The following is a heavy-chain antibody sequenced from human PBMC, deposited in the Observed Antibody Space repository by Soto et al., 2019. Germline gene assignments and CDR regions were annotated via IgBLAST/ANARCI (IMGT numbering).Heavy chain of an antibody. Sequence: QVQLQQWGAGLLKPSETLSLTCAVYGGSFSGYYWTWIRQPPGTGLEWIGEINHSGSTNYNPSLMSRFTISVDTSKNQFSLKLTSVTAADTAVYYCARDKITGLFDYWGQGTLVTVSS. CDR3: ARDKITGLFDY. J-gene: IGHJ4*02. CDR2: INHSGST. D-gene: IGHD2-8*02. V-gene: IGHV4-34*01. CDR1: GGSFSGYY.